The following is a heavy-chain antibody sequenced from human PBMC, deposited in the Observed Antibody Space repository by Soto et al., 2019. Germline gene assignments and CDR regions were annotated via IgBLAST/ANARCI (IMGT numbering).Heavy chain of an antibody. V-gene: IGHV4-31*03. CDR1: GGSISTGGYY. D-gene: IGHD4-17*01. CDR2: IYYSGST. CDR3: ARGLSVTLFDN. J-gene: IGHJ4*02. Sequence: QVQLQESGPGLVKPSQTLSLTCTVSGGSISTGGYYWTWIRQHPGKGLEWIGYIYYSGSTYYNPALRGRVTITVETYKNKFSLKLRSVKDADTAGSYCARGLSVTLFDNWGQGTLVTVSS.